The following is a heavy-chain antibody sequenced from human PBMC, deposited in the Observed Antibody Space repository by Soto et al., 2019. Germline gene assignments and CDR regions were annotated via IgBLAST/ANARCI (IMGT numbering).Heavy chain of an antibody. D-gene: IGHD3-9*01. CDR3: ARGGSLLPYFDVAAFDI. Sequence: QVQLQESGPGLVKPSETLSLTCSVSGGSISSYYWNWIRQPPGKGLEWIGYVYYNGNTNYNPSLKSRLTISVDTSWNKFALRLSSVTAADTAVYYCARGGSLLPYFDVAAFDIWRQGTTVTVSS. J-gene: IGHJ3*02. CDR2: VYYNGNT. CDR1: GGSISSYY. V-gene: IGHV4-59*01.